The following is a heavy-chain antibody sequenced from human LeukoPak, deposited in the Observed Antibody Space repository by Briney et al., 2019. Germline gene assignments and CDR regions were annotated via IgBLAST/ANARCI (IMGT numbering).Heavy chain of an antibody. V-gene: IGHV1-18*01. CDR1: GYTFTSFG. CDR3: ARGGLELTLNNWFDP. Sequence: ASVKVSCKASGYTFTSFGISWVRQAPGQGLEWMGWISAYNGNTNYAQKLQGRVTMTTDTSTSTAYMELRSLRSDDTAVYYCARGGLELTLNNWFDPWGQGTLVTVSS. J-gene: IGHJ5*02. D-gene: IGHD1-7*01. CDR2: ISAYNGNT.